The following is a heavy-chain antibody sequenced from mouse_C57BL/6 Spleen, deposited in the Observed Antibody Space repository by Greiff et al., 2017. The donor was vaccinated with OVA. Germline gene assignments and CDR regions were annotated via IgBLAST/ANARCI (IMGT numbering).Heavy chain of an antibody. V-gene: IGHV2-6*01. CDR1: GFSLTSYG. Sequence: VKLVESGPGLVAPSQSLSITCTVSGFSLTSYGVDWVRQSPGKGLEWLGVIWGVGSTNYNSALKSRLSISKDNSKSQAFLKMNSLQTDDTAMYYCASYYGSSPFAYWGQGTLVTVSA. CDR2: IWGVGST. D-gene: IGHD1-1*01. CDR3: ASYYGSSPFAY. J-gene: IGHJ3*01.